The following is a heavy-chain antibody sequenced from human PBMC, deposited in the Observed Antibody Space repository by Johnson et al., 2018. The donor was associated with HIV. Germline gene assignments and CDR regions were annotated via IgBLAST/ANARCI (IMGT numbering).Heavy chain of an antibody. CDR3: ARGTIVVVPAATRAQYAFDI. CDR2: IKQDGSEK. Sequence: VQLVESGGGLVQPGGSLRLSCAVSGFTFSSYWMSWVSQAPGKGLEWVANIKQDGSEKYYVDSVKGRFTISSDNAKNSLYLQRNSLRAGDTAVYYCARGTIVVVPAATRAQYAFDIWGQGTMVTVSS. CDR1: GFTFSSYW. D-gene: IGHD2-2*01. J-gene: IGHJ3*02. V-gene: IGHV3-7*01.